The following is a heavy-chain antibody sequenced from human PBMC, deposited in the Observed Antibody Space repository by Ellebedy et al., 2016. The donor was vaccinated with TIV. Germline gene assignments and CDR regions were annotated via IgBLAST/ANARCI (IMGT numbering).Heavy chain of an antibody. D-gene: IGHD3-3*01. J-gene: IGHJ6*02. CDR3: ARDERTIFGVISDFYYYGMDV. CDR1: GFTFSDYY. V-gene: IGHV3-11*01. Sequence: GGSLRLSCAASGFTFSDYYMSWIRQAPGKGLEWVSYISSSGTTIHYADSVKGRFTISRDNAKKSLYLQMNSLRVEDTAVYYCARDERTIFGVISDFYYYGMDVWGQGTTVTVSS. CDR2: ISSSGTTI.